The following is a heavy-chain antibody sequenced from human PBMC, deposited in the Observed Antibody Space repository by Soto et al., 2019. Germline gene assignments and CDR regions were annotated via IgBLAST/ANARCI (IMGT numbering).Heavy chain of an antibody. CDR3: ARGHSYGQFDY. D-gene: IGHD5-18*01. Sequence: PSETLSLTCAVSGGSISSGGYSWSWIRQPPGKGLEWIGYIYHSGSTYYNPSLKSRVTISVDRSKNQFSLKLSSVTAADTAVYYCARGHSYGQFDYWGQGTLVTVSS. CDR1: GGSISSGGYS. CDR2: IYHSGST. J-gene: IGHJ4*02. V-gene: IGHV4-30-2*01.